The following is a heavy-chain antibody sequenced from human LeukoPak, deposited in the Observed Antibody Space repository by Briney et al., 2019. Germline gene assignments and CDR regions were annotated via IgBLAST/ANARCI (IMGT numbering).Heavy chain of an antibody. J-gene: IGHJ3*02. Sequence: SETLSLTCTGSGGSISSSNYYWGSIRQPPGKGLEWIGNIYYGGSCYYNPSLQSRVTISLDTSKNQFSLKLRSVTAADTAVYYCARAPVDCTNGVCYRPVAFDIWGQGTMVTVSS. CDR2: IYYGGSC. V-gene: IGHV4-39*07. D-gene: IGHD2-8*01. CDR3: ARAPVDCTNGVCYRPVAFDI. CDR1: GGSISSSNYY.